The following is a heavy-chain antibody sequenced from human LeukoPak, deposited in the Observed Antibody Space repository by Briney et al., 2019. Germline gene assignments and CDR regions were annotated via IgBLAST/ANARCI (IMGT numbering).Heavy chain of an antibody. CDR3: AKETPNTGWFDP. CDR2: INPSGDGT. J-gene: IGHJ5*02. Sequence: ASVKVSCKASGHTFTTYYVHLVRQAPGQGLEWMGVINPSGDGTNYPQRFQGRVTLTRGTSTSTVYMELSSLRSEDTAIYYCAKETPNTGWFDPWGQGTLVTVSS. D-gene: IGHD1-14*01. CDR1: GHTFTTYY. V-gene: IGHV1-46*01.